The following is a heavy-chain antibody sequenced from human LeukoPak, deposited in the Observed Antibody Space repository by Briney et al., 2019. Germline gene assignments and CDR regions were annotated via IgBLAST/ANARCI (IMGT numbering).Heavy chain of an antibody. CDR3: ARAVRDLSVDY. D-gene: IGHD3-3*01. Sequence: GRSLRLSCAASGFTFSSHGMHWVRQAPGKGLEWVAIIAYDGSNEYYRDSVKGRFTISRDDSKNALYLQMNSLRAEDTAIYYCARAVRDLSVDYWGQGTLVTVSS. V-gene: IGHV3-30*12. CDR1: GFTFSSHG. CDR2: IAYDGSNE. J-gene: IGHJ4*02.